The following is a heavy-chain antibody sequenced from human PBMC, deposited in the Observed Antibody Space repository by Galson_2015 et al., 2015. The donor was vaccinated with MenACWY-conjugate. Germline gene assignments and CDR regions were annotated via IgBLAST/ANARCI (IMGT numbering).Heavy chain of an antibody. CDR1: GFTFSTYG. J-gene: IGHJ4*02. Sequence: SLRLSCAASGFTFSTYGLSWVRQAAGKGLEWVAAISGSGDKTYYADSVKGRFTISRDNSKNTLYLQMNGLRAEDTALYYCAINPYRPDVYWGQGTLVTVSS. V-gene: IGHV3-23*01. CDR3: AINPYRPDVY. CDR2: ISGSGDKT. D-gene: IGHD5-12*01.